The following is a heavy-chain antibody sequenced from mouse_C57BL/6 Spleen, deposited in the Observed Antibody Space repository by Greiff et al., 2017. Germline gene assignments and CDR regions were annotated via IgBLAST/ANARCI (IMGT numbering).Heavy chain of an antibody. CDR3: ARSVDGYQLAWFAY. CDR1: GYTFTSYW. D-gene: IGHD2-3*01. Sequence: QVQLQQPGAELVRPGTSVKLSCKASGYTFTSYWMHWVKQRPGQGLEWIGGIDPSDSYTNYNQKFKGKATLTVDTSSSTAYMQLSSLPSEDSAVYYCARSVDGYQLAWFAYWGQGTLVTVSA. J-gene: IGHJ3*01. V-gene: IGHV1-59*01. CDR2: IDPSDSYT.